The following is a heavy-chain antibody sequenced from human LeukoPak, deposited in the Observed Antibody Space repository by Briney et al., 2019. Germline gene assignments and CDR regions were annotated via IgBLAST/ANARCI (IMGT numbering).Heavy chain of an antibody. CDR3: ARGFMVAMFDY. Sequence: PSETLSLTCAVYGGSFSGYYWSWIRQPPGKGLEWIGEINHSGSTNYNPSLKSRVTTSVDTSKNQFSLKLSSVTAADTAVYYCARGFMVAMFDYWGQGTLVTVSS. CDR1: GGSFSGYY. D-gene: IGHD2-15*01. CDR2: INHSGST. V-gene: IGHV4-34*01. J-gene: IGHJ4*02.